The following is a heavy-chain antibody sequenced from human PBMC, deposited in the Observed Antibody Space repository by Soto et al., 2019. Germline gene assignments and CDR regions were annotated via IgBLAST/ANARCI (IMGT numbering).Heavy chain of an antibody. CDR1: GGSFSSNA. Sequence: QVQLVQSGAEVKKPGSSVQVSCKASGGSFSSNAISWVRQAPGQGLEWMGGIIPILGSANYAQKFQDRLTITADGSTTTTYMELNSLRSEDAAVYYCASLERVDALDIWGQWTLVTVSS. CDR2: IIPILGSA. J-gene: IGHJ3*02. V-gene: IGHV1-69*01. CDR3: ASLERVDALDI. D-gene: IGHD1-1*01.